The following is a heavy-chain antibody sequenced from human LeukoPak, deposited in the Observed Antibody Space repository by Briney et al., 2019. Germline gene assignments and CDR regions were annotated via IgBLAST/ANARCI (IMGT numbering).Heavy chain of an antibody. CDR3: AKDRELLFAHCWFDL. D-gene: IGHD3-10*01. CDR1: GFSFTTYA. Sequence: GGSLRLSCTASGFSFTTYAMSWVRQAPARGPEWVSSIRGGGETFYADSVKGRFTISRDNSKNTLYLQMNRLRAEDTAVYYCAKDRELLFAHCWFDLWGQGTLVTVSS. CDR2: IRGGGET. J-gene: IGHJ5*02. V-gene: IGHV3-23*01.